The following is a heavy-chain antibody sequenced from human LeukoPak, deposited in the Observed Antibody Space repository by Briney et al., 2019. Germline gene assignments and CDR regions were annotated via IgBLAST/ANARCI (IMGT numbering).Heavy chain of an antibody. CDR3: ARPVGVRGYYFDY. CDR2: IWYDGSNK. D-gene: IGHD2-8*01. Sequence: GGSLILSCSASGFPFSRYCMHWVRQAPAKTLERVAVIWYDGSNKYYAEVVKGRFTIYRDNYKNALYLQMNSLRGEDTDVYYCARPVGVRGYYFDYWGQGTVVSVSS. CDR1: GFPFSRYC. J-gene: IGHJ4*02. V-gene: IGHV3-33*01.